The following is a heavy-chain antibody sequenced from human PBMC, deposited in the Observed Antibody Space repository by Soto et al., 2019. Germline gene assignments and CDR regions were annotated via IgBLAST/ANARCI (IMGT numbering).Heavy chain of an antibody. CDR3: AKAPMLYYYDSSGYYFDY. Sequence: GGSLRLSCAASGFTFSSYAMSWVRQAPGKGLEWVSAISGSGGSTYYADSVKGRFTISRDNSKNTLYLQMNSLRAEDTAVYYCAKAPMLYYYDSSGYYFDYWGQGTLVTVS. CDR1: GFTFSSYA. V-gene: IGHV3-23*01. D-gene: IGHD3-22*01. J-gene: IGHJ4*02. CDR2: ISGSGGST.